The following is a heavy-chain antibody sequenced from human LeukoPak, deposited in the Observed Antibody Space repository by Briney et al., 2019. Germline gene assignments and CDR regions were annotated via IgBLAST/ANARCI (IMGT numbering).Heavy chain of an antibody. V-gene: IGHV4-39*01. D-gene: IGHD3-22*01. CDR2: VYYSGST. CDR3: ARHERVSGSGYYLDY. CDR1: GGSISSNSHY. J-gene: IGHJ4*02. Sequence: KASETLSLTCTVSGGSISSNSHYWGWVRQPPGEGLEWVGSVYYSGSTYYNPSLKSRVTISVDTSNNHFSPKLSSGTAADTAVYYCARHERVSGSGYYLDYCGRGTLVTVSS.